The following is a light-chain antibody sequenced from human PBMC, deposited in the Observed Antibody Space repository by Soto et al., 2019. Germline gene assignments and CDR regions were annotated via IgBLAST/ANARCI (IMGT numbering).Light chain of an antibody. CDR2: GAS. V-gene: IGKV3-20*01. CDR1: QSVSSTY. CDR3: QQYGRSPPFT. J-gene: IGKJ2*01. Sequence: IVLTQSPGTLSLSPGERATLSCRASQSVSSTYIAWYQQNPGQAPRLLIYGASSRATGIPDRFSGSGSGTDVTLTISRLEPEDFAVYFCQQYGRSPPFTFGQGTKVEMK.